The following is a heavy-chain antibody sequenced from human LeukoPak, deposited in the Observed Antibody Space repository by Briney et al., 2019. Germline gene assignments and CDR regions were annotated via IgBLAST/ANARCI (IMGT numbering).Heavy chain of an antibody. V-gene: IGHV3-74*01. D-gene: IGHD3-22*01. CDR2: INSDGSSI. CDR3: AIGNYYDGSGYDCFDH. Sequence: PGGSLRLSCAASGFTFSSYWMHWVRQAPGKGLVWVSRINSDGSSISYADSVKGRFTISRDNAKNTLYLQMNSLRAEDTAIYYCAIGNYYDGSGYDCFDHWGQGTLVTVSS. J-gene: IGHJ4*02. CDR1: GFTFSSYW.